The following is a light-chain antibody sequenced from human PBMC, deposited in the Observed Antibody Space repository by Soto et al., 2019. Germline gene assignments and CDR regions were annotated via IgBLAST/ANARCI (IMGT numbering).Light chain of an antibody. Sequence: SVLTQPASVSRSPGQSITLCCTGTSSDVGSYNSVSWYQQHPGKAPKRLIYEVSDRASGVSGRFSGSKSGNTASVSIPGLQVEDEADYYCSSYTSSSTLYVFGTGTKVTVL. CDR3: SSYTSSSTLYV. J-gene: IGLJ1*01. CDR2: EVS. CDR1: SSDVGSYNS. V-gene: IGLV2-14*01.